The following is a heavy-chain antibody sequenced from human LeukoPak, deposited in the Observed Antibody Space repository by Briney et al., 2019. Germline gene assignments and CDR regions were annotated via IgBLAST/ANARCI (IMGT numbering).Heavy chain of an antibody. CDR1: GGSISSSSYY. CDR3: ARRPDSAGWGY. Sequence: SETQSLTCTVSGGSISSSSYYWGWIRQPPGMGLEWIGNIYYNGRTHYNPSLKSRVTISVDTSKNQFSVKLTSVTAADTAVYYCARRPDSAGWGYWGQGTLVTVFS. CDR2: IYYNGRT. V-gene: IGHV4-39*01. D-gene: IGHD6-19*01. J-gene: IGHJ4*02.